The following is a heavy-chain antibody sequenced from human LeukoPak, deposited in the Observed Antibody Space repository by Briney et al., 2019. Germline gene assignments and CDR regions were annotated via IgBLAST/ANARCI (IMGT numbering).Heavy chain of an antibody. V-gene: IGHV3-30*02. Sequence: PGGSLRLSCAASGFTFSSYGMHWVRQAPGKGLEWGAFIRYDGSNKYYADSVKGRFTISRDNSKNTLYLQMNSLRAEDTAVYYCAKEGSYYQLGYCSSTSCPRGDAFDIWGQGTMVTVSS. CDR3: AKEGSYYQLGYCSSTSCPRGDAFDI. J-gene: IGHJ3*02. D-gene: IGHD2-2*01. CDR2: IRYDGSNK. CDR1: GFTFSSYG.